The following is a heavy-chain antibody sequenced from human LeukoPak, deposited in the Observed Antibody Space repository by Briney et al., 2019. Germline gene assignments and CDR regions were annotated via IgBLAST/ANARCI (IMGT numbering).Heavy chain of an antibody. D-gene: IGHD1-26*01. CDR1: GFTFSTYA. Sequence: GRSLRLSCAVSGFTFSTYAMHWVRQAPGKGLEWVAVISYDGRNQKYADSAKGGFTISRDNPKNTLYLQMNSLRAEDTAVYYCAREGVGGMDVWGQGTTVTVSS. J-gene: IGHJ6*02. CDR2: ISYDGRNQ. CDR3: AREGVGGMDV. V-gene: IGHV3-30*04.